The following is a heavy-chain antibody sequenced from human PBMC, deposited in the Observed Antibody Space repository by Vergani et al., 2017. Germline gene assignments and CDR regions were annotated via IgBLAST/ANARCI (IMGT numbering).Heavy chain of an antibody. CDR2: IWYDGSKE. CDR1: GFTLSSHA. Sequence: QVQLEESGGGVVQPGRSLRLSCAGSGFTLSSHAMHWVRQAPGTGLEWVAFIWYDGSKEYYADSVKGRFTISRDNSKNTLYLQMNNLRAADTAVYYCARDFLTRVTTLDYYYMGVWGKGTTVTVSS. J-gene: IGHJ6*03. CDR3: ARDFLTRVTTLDYYYMGV. D-gene: IGHD1-1*01. V-gene: IGHV3-33*01.